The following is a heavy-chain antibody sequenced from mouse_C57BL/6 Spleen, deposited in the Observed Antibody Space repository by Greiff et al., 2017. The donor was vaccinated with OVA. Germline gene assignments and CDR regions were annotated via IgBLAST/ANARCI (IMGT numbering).Heavy chain of an antibody. CDR3: TRDNPSRFAY. V-gene: IGHV5-9-1*02. Sequence: EVKVEESGEGLVKPGGSLKLSCAASGFTFSSYAMSWVRQTPEKRLEWVAYISSGGDYIYYADTVKGRFTISRDNARNTLYLQMSSLKSEDTAMYYCTRDNPSRFAYWGQGTLVTVSA. J-gene: IGHJ3*01. CDR1: GFTFSSYA. CDR2: ISSGGDYI.